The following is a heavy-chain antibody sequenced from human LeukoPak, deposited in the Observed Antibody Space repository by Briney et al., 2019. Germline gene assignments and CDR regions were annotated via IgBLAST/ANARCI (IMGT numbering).Heavy chain of an antibody. Sequence: SETLSLTCTVSGYSISSGYYWGWIRQPPGKGLEWIGSIYHSGSTYYNPSLKSRVTISVDTSKNQFSLKLSSATAADTAVYYCARGGDRPAADYWGQGTLVTVSS. CDR3: ARGGDRPAADY. CDR2: IYHSGST. CDR1: GYSISSGYY. V-gene: IGHV4-38-2*02. J-gene: IGHJ4*02. D-gene: IGHD2-2*01.